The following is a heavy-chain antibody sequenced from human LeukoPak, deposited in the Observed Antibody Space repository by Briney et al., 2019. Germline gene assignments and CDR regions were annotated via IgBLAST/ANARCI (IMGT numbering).Heavy chain of an antibody. V-gene: IGHV3-64*01. CDR3: ARGAYYYDSSGYLGIGY. Sequence: GGSLRLSCAASGFTFSSYSMNWVRQAPGKGLEYVSAISSNGGSTYYANSVKGRFTISRDNSKNTLYLQMGSLRAEDMAVYYCARGAYYYDSSGYLGIGYWGQGTLVTVSS. D-gene: IGHD3-22*01. J-gene: IGHJ4*02. CDR2: ISSNGGST. CDR1: GFTFSSYS.